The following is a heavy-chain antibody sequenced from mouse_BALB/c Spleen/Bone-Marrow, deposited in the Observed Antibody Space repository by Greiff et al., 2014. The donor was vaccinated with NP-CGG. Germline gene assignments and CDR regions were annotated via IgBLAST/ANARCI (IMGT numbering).Heavy chain of an antibody. CDR1: GYSFTGYT. J-gene: IGHJ3*01. V-gene: IGHV1-18*01. CDR2: INPYNGGT. D-gene: IGHD1-1*01. Sequence: EVKLMESGPELVKPGASMKISCKASGYSFTGYTMNWVKQSHGKNLEWIGLINPYNGGTSYNQKFKGKATLTVDKSSSTAYMELLSLTSEDSAVYYCARGDYYSSSSFAYWGQGTLVTVSA. CDR3: ARGDYYSSSSFAY.